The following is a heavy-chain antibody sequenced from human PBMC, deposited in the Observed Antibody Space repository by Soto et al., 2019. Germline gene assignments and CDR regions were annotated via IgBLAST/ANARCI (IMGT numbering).Heavy chain of an antibody. CDR2: IYWADDK. V-gene: IGHV2-5*02. Sequence: QITLKESGPTLVKPTQTLTLTCTVSGISLSTTGVGVAWIRQPPGKALEWLAVIYWADDKEYSPSLKNTLTSPKYTSKNQVVLMMTNMARVYTAPYYCSHSHYRAVIPNPFDYSGQGTPVTVSS. J-gene: IGHJ4*02. CDR1: GISLSTTGVG. D-gene: IGHD3-10*01. CDR3: SHSHYRAVIPNPFDY.